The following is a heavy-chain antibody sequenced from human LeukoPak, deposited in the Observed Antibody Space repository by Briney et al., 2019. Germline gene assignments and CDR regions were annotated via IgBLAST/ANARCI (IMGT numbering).Heavy chain of an antibody. D-gene: IGHD5-18*01. V-gene: IGHV4-30-4*08. CDR1: GGSISSGDYY. CDR2: IYYSGST. J-gene: IGHJ4*02. Sequence: PSETLSLTCTVSGGSISSGDYYWSWIRQPPGKGLEWIGYIYYSGSTYYNPSLKSRVTISVDTSKNQFSLKLSSVTAADTAVYYCARAQYSYGFTGEPYDYWGQGTLVTVSS. CDR3: ARAQYSYGFTGEPYDY.